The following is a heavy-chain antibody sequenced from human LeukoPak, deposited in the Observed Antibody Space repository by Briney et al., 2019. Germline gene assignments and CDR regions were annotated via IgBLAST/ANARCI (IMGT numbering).Heavy chain of an antibody. CDR2: IYYSGST. CDR3: ARTGWLAFDY. CDR1: GGSISSSSYY. J-gene: IGHJ4*02. V-gene: IGHV4-39*01. D-gene: IGHD6-19*01. Sequence: SETLSLTCTVSGGSISSSSYYWGWIRHPPGKGLEWIGSIYYSGSTYYNPSLQNRVTISVDTSKNQFSLKLSSVTAADTALYYCARTGWLAFDYWGQGTLVTVSS.